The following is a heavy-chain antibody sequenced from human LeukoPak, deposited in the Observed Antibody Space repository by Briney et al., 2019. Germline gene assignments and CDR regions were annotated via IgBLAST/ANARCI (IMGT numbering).Heavy chain of an antibody. CDR3: ARGLTLMVRGPLNWFDP. V-gene: IGHV1-24*01. CDR2: FDPEDGET. J-gene: IGHJ5*02. D-gene: IGHD3-10*01. CDR1: GYTLTELS. Sequence: ASVTVSCKVSGYTLTELSMHWVRQAPGKGLEWMGGFDPEDGETIYAQKFQGRVTMTRDTSTSTVYMELSSLRSEDTAVYYCARGLTLMVRGPLNWFDPWGQGTLVTVSS.